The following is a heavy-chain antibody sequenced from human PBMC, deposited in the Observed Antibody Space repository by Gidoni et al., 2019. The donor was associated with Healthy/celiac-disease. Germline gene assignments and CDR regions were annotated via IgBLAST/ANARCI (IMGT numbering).Heavy chain of an antibody. V-gene: IGHV3-21*01. D-gene: IGHD3-10*01. CDR2: ISSSSSYI. Sequence: EVQLVESGGGLVKPGGSLRPSCAASGFPFSSYSMNWVRQAPGKGLEWVSSISSSSSYIYYADSVKGRFTISRDNAKNSLYLQMNSLRAEDTAVYYCARGTMVRGVMGPFDYWGQGTLVTVSS. CDR3: ARGTMVRGVMGPFDY. J-gene: IGHJ4*02. CDR1: GFPFSSYS.